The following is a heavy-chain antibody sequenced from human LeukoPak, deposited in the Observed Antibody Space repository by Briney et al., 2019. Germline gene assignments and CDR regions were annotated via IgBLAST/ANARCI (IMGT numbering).Heavy chain of an antibody. J-gene: IGHJ6*03. CDR2: IYHSGST. Sequence: PSETLSLTCAVSGSSISSSNWWSWVRQPPGKGLEWIGEIYHSGSTNYNPSLKSRVTISVDKSKNQFSLKLSSVTAADTAVYYCARVGSSGGDLYYYYYYMDVWGKGTTVTVSS. D-gene: IGHD6-19*01. V-gene: IGHV4-4*02. CDR1: GSSISSSNW. CDR3: ARVGSSGGDLYYYYYYMDV.